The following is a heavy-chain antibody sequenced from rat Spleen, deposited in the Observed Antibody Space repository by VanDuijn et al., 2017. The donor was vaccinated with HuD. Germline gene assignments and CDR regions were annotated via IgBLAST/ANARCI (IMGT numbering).Heavy chain of an antibody. D-gene: IGHD2-2*01. CDR1: GFTFSDYY. J-gene: IGHJ1*01. Sequence: EVQLVESDGGLVQPGRSLKLSCAASGFTFSDYYMAWVRQAPTKGLEWVATISSDGGSTYYRDSVKGRFTISRDNAKNSLYLQMDSLRSEDTATYYCARAGYLRDWYFDFWGPGTMVTVSS. CDR2: ISSDGGST. CDR3: ARAGYLRDWYFDF. V-gene: IGHV5-29*01.